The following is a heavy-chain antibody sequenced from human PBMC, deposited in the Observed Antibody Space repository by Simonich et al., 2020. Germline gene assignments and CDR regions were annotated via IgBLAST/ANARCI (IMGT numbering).Heavy chain of an antibody. CDR3: ARDSSYYAFDI. D-gene: IGHD5-12*01. V-gene: IGHV3-48*01. CDR2: ISSSSSTK. Sequence: EVQLVESGGGLVQPGGSLRLSCAASGFTFSSYSMNWVRQAQGKGLEWVSYISSSSSTKYNADSVKGRFPISRDNAKNSLYLQMNSLRAEDTAVYYCARDSSYYAFDIWGQGTMVTVSS. J-gene: IGHJ3*02. CDR1: GFTFSSYS.